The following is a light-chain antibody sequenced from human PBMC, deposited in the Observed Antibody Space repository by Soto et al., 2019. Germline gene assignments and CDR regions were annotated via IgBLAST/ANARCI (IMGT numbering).Light chain of an antibody. CDR1: QSISSW. J-gene: IGKJ4*01. V-gene: IGKV1-5*03. Sequence: DIQMTQSPSTLSASVGGRVAITCRASQSISSWLAWFQQKPGKAPKLLIYKASTLESGVPSRFRGSGSGTEFTLSITSLQPDDFATYYLQQYDSYPITFGGGTKVEIK. CDR2: KAS. CDR3: QQYDSYPIT.